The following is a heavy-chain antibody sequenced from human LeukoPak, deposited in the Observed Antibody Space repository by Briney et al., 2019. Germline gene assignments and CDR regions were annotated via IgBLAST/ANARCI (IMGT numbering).Heavy chain of an antibody. CDR2: IYYSGST. CDR1: GGSISSGGYY. Sequence: SQTLSLTCTVSGGSISSGGYYWSWIRQHPGKGLEWIGYIYYSGSTYYNPSLKSRVAISVDTSKNQFSLKLSCVTAADTAIYYCAGNVNSRVVLYYWGQGTLGTGSS. J-gene: IGHJ4*02. CDR3: AGNVNSRVVLYY. V-gene: IGHV4-31*03. D-gene: IGHD3-10*01.